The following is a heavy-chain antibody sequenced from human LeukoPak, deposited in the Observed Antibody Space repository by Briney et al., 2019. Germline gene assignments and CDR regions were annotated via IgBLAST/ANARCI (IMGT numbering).Heavy chain of an antibody. Sequence: GASVKVSCKASGYTFTSYGISWVRQAPGQGLEWMGWIHPNNGGTNYAQNFQGRVTMTRDTSISTAYMELSRLRSDDTAVYYCARANIAAAGDFDYWGQGTLVTVSS. J-gene: IGHJ4*02. CDR3: ARANIAAAGDFDY. CDR2: IHPNNGGT. V-gene: IGHV1-2*02. D-gene: IGHD6-13*01. CDR1: GYTFTSYG.